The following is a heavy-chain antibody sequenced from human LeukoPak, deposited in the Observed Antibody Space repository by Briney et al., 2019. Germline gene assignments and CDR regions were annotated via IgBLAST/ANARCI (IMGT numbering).Heavy chain of an antibody. D-gene: IGHD6-13*01. J-gene: IGHJ4*02. Sequence: GGSLRLSCTASGFTFSVSWMHWVRQAPGQGLVWVSVIKSDGSGTAYADSVKGRFTISRDDAKNTVYLQMNSLRADDTAVYYCASRAGYTGSWSAFDYWGQGTLVTVSS. CDR2: IKSDGSGT. V-gene: IGHV3-74*01. CDR3: ASRAGYTGSWSAFDY. CDR1: GFTFSVSW.